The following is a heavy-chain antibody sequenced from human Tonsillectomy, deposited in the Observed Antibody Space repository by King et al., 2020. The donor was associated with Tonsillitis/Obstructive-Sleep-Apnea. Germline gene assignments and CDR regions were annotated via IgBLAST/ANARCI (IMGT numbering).Heavy chain of an antibody. V-gene: IGHV4-59*01. J-gene: IGHJ6*02. CDR1: GGSISSYY. Sequence: VQLQESGPGLVKPSETLSLTCTVSGGSISSYYWNWIRQPPGKGLEWIGYIYYSGSTNYNTSLKSRVTISVDTSKNQFSLKLSSVTAADTAVYYCAKCGDYEYYYGMDVWGQGTTVTVSS. CDR3: AKCGDYEYYYGMDV. CDR2: IYYSGST. D-gene: IGHD4-17*01.